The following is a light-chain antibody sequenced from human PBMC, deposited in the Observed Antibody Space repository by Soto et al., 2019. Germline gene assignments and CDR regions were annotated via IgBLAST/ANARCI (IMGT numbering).Light chain of an antibody. V-gene: IGKV3-15*01. CDR2: GAS. Sequence: EIVMTQSPATLSVSPGERATLSCRASQSVSSKLAWYQQKLGQAPRLLIHGASTRATGIPARFSGSGSGTEFTLTISSLQSEDFAVYYCQQYNNWPRPFGQGTKVEIK. CDR1: QSVSSK. CDR3: QQYNNWPRP. J-gene: IGKJ1*01.